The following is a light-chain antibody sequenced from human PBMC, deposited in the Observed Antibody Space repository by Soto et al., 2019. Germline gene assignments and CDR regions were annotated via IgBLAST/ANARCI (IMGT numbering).Light chain of an antibody. CDR3: QQYDNWPIT. Sequence: EIVMTQSPATLSVSPVERVTLSCRASQSVSNYLSWYRQKPGQAPRLLIYGASTRATGLPARCSGSGSGTEFTLIISSLQSEDSEVYYCQQYDNWPITFGQGTRLEIK. CDR1: QSVSNY. V-gene: IGKV3-15*01. J-gene: IGKJ5*01. CDR2: GAS.